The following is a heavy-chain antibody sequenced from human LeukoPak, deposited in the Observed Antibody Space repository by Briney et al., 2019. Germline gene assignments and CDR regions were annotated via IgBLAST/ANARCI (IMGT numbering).Heavy chain of an antibody. CDR3: ARGVAAAVPHYFDY. D-gene: IGHD6-13*01. CDR1: GGTFISYA. Sequence: ASVKVSCKASGGTFISYAISWVRQAPGQGLEWMGGIIPIFGTANYAQKFQGRVTITADESTSTAYMELSSLRSEDTAVYYCARGVAAAVPHYFDYWGQGTLVTVSS. J-gene: IGHJ4*02. V-gene: IGHV1-69*13. CDR2: IIPIFGTA.